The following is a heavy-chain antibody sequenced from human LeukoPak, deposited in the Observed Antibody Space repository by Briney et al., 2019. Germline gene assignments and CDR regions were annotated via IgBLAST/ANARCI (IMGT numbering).Heavy chain of an antibody. CDR1: GFTFSDYY. CDR2: ISNSGSNI. D-gene: IGHD2-8*01. CDR3: ARVTYAAFDI. J-gene: IGHJ3*02. Sequence: GGSLRLSCAASGFTFSDYYMNWIRQAPGKGLEWVSYISNSGSNIYYADSVKGRFTISRDNAKNSLYLQMNSLRAEDTAVYYCARVTYAAFDIWGQGTMVTVSS. V-gene: IGHV3-11*01.